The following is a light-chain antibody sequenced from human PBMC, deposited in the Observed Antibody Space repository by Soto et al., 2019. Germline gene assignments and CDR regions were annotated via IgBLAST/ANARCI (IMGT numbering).Light chain of an antibody. CDR2: EVS. CDR1: ISDVGGYNY. J-gene: IGLJ3*02. V-gene: IGLV2-14*01. Sequence: QSVLTQPPSVSGSPGQSITISCTGTISDVGGYNYVSWYQQHPGKAPKLMIYEVSNRPSGVSNRFSGSKSGNTASLTISGLQAEDEADYYCSSYTSSSTVFGGGTKVTVL. CDR3: SSYTSSSTV.